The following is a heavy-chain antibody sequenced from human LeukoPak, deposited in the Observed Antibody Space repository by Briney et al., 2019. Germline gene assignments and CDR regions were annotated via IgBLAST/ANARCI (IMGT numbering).Heavy chain of an antibody. CDR1: GDSISSSDNY. D-gene: IGHD6-19*01. J-gene: IGHJ4*02. CDR3: ARPYTSGWREGFDY. V-gene: IGHV4-39*02. CDR2: IFYSGST. Sequence: PSETLSLTCTVSGDSISSSDNYWGWIRPPPGNGLEWVGSIFYSGSTYYNPSLKSRVTISVDTSNNHFSLKLSSVAAADTAVYYCARPYTSGWREGFDYWGQGTLVTVSS.